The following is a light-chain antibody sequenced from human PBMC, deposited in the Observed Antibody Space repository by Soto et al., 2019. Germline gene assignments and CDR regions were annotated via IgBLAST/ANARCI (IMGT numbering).Light chain of an antibody. CDR1: QSINRW. V-gene: IGKV1-5*01. CDR2: DAS. Sequence: QMTQSPSTLSASIGDTVTITCRASQSINRWLAWYQQKPGEAPKLLIYDASSLESGVPSRFSCTGSGTEFTLIISSLQPDDFATYDCQQYGSYWTFGQGTKVEIK. CDR3: QQYGSYWT. J-gene: IGKJ1*01.